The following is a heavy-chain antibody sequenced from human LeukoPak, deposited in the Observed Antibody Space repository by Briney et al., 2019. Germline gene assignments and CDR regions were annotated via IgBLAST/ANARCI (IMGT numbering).Heavy chain of an antibody. D-gene: IGHD4-17*01. V-gene: IGHV5-10-1*01. CDR1: GYSFTSYW. Sequence: GESLKISCKGSGYSFTSYWISWVRQMPGKGLEWMGRIDPSDSYTNYSPSFQGHVTISADKSISTAYLQWSSLKASDTALYYCARLDGAERLGYAFDMWGKGTMVNVSS. CDR3: ARLDGAERLGYAFDM. J-gene: IGHJ3*02. CDR2: IDPSDSYT.